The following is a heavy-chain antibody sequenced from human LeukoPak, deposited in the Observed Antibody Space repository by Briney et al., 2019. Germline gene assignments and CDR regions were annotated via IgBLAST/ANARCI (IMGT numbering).Heavy chain of an antibody. D-gene: IGHD1-1*01. CDR1: GFTFTTSA. CDR3: AKPSWNPEGDWFDP. J-gene: IGHJ5*02. Sequence: PGGSLRLSCAASGFTFTTSAMNWVRQAPGKGLEWVSGISGSGTSTYYADSVKGRFTISRDNSKSTLYLQMNSLRAEDTAVYYCAKPSWNPEGDWFDPWGQGTLVTVSS. CDR2: ISGSGTST. V-gene: IGHV3-23*01.